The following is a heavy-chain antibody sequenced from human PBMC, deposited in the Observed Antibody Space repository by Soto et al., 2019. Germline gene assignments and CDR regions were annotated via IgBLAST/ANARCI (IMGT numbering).Heavy chain of an antibody. CDR2: LTGSGRSL. V-gene: IGHV3-23*01. CDR3: TKEGHNDTTGSYSFDQ. CDR1: GFTFSSYA. J-gene: IGHJ4*02. Sequence: GGSLRLSCAASGFTFSSYAMSWVRQAPGQGLEWVSALTGSGRSLYYADSVMGRFTISRDNAKNTLYLQMNSLRAEDTAVYYCTKEGHNDTTGSYSFDQWSQGTLVTVSS. D-gene: IGHD1-1*01.